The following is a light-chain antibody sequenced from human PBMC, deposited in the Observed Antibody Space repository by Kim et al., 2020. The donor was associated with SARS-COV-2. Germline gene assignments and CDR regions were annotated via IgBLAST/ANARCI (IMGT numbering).Light chain of an antibody. J-gene: IGKJ5*01. CDR3: QQLNSVPIT. CDR1: QGISSS. V-gene: IGKV1-9*01. Sequence: IQLTQSPSSLSASVGDRVTITCRASQGISSSLAWYQQKPGKAPKLLIYAASTLQSGVPSRFSGSGSGTDFTLTIDSLQPEDFATYYCQQLNSVPITFGQGTRLEIK. CDR2: AAS.